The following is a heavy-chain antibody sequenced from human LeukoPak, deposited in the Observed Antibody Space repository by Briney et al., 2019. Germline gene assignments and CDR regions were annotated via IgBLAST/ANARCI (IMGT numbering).Heavy chain of an antibody. Sequence: GGSLRLSCAASGFTFSSYAMHWVRQAPGKGLEWVAVISYDGSNKYYADSVKGRFTISRDNSKNTLYLQMNSLRAEDTAVYYCARPPHDFWSGYCAYWGQGTLVTVSS. V-gene: IGHV3-30-3*01. D-gene: IGHD3-3*01. CDR1: GFTFSSYA. CDR2: ISYDGSNK. CDR3: ARPPHDFWSGYCAY. J-gene: IGHJ4*02.